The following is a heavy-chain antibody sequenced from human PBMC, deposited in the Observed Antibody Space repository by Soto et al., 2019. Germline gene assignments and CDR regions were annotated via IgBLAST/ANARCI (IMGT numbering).Heavy chain of an antibody. CDR1: GYTFTSYY. Sequence: GASVKVSCKASGYTFTSYYMHWVRQAPGQGLEWMGIINPSGGSTRYAQKFQGRVTMTRDTSTSTVYMELSSLRSEDTAVYYCARVLIYDSSGYYFDDWGQGTLVTVSS. CDR2: INPSGGST. CDR3: ARVLIYDSSGYYFDD. D-gene: IGHD3-22*01. V-gene: IGHV1-46*01. J-gene: IGHJ4*02.